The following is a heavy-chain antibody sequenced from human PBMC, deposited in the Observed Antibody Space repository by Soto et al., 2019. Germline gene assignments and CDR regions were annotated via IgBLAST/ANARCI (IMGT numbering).Heavy chain of an antibody. CDR2: IYYSGST. CDR1: GGSFTSNNW. Sequence: PSETLSLTCAVSGGSFTSNNWWTCVRQPPGQGLEWIGSIYYSGSTYYNPSLKSRVTISVDTSKNQFSLKLSSVTAADTAVYYCASCSSSYYNWFDPWGQGTLVTAPQ. J-gene: IGHJ5*02. D-gene: IGHD6-13*01. V-gene: IGHV4-39*01. CDR3: ASCSSSYYNWFDP.